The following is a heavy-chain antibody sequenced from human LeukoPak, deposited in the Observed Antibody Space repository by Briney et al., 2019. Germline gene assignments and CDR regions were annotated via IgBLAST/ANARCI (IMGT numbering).Heavy chain of an antibody. CDR2: IWYDGSNK. V-gene: IGHV3-33*06. Sequence: PGGSLRLSCAASGFTFSNYGMHWVRQAPGKGLEWVAVIWYDGSNKYYADSVKGRFTISRDNSKNTLYLQMNSLRAEDTAVYYCAKGHITGTTLFFGSFDYWGQGALVTVSS. CDR1: GFTFSNYG. J-gene: IGHJ4*02. D-gene: IGHD1-7*01. CDR3: AKGHITGTTLFFGSFDY.